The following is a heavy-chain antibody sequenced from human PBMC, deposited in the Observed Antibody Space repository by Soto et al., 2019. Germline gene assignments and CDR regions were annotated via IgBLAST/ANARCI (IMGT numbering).Heavy chain of an antibody. CDR1: GYTFTSYA. D-gene: IGHD1-26*01. Sequence: QVQLVQSGAEVKKPGASVKVSCKASGYTFTSYAMHWVRQAPGQRLEWMGWINAGNGNTKYSQKFQVGVTMTKDTSASTADMELRSLRSEDTAVYYCARDVGATGDWGQGTLVTVSS. V-gene: IGHV1-3*01. J-gene: IGHJ4*02. CDR2: INAGNGNT. CDR3: ARDVGATGD.